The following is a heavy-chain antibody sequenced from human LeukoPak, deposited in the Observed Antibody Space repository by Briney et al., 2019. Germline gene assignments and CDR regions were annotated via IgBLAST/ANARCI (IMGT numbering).Heavy chain of an antibody. D-gene: IGHD2-15*01. CDR2: ISVSGNT. V-gene: IGHV3-53*01. CDR1: GFTVSSNY. Sequence: GGSLRLSCVASGFTVSSNYMSWVRQGPGKGLEWVSAISVSGNTYHADSVKGRFTISRDSSKNTLYLQMNSLRAGDAAVYYCAKAPVTTCSGAYCYPFDYWSQGTLVTVSS. J-gene: IGHJ4*02. CDR3: AKAPVTTCSGAYCYPFDY.